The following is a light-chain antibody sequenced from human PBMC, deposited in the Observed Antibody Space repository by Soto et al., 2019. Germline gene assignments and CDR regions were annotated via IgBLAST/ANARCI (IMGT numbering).Light chain of an antibody. CDR1: QSVGTN. Sequence: EIGMTQSTTTLSVSPGEKATLPCRASQSVGTNLAWYQQKPGQAPSLLIYGASTRATAFPARFSGSGSGTEFTLTINSLQSEDFAVYFCQHYQNWPLTFGPGTKVDIK. J-gene: IGKJ3*01. CDR2: GAS. CDR3: QHYQNWPLT. V-gene: IGKV3-15*01.